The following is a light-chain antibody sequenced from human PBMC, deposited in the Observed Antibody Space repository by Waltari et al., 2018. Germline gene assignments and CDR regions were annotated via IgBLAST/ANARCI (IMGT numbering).Light chain of an antibody. CDR2: EVS. J-gene: IGLJ2*01. CDR3: SSYTSSKSVV. Sequence: SALTQTASVSGSPGPSITIPCNGTSRDVVVYKHVPWYQQHPGKAPKLMIYEVSNRPSGVSNRFSGSKSGNTASLTISGLQAEDEADYYCSSYTSSKSVVFGGGTKMTVL. CDR1: SRDVVVYKH. V-gene: IGLV2-14*01.